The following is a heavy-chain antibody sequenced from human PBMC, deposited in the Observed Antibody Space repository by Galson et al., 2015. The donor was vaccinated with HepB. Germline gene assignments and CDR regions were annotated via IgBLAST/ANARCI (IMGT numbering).Heavy chain of an antibody. CDR1: GFTFSSYS. D-gene: IGHD1-26*01. Sequence: SLRLSCAASGFTFSSYSMNWVRQAPGKGLEWVSSISSSSSYIYYADSVKGRFTISRDNAKNSLYLQMSSLRAEDTAVYYCARDLSGSYYYYGMDVWGQGTTVTVSS. CDR3: ARDLSGSYYYYGMDV. V-gene: IGHV3-21*01. CDR2: ISSSSSYI. J-gene: IGHJ6*02.